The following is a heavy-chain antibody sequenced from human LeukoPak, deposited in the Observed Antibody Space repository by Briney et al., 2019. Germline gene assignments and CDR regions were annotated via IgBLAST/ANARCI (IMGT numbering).Heavy chain of an antibody. V-gene: IGHV4-61*02. CDR2: IYSSGST. Sequence: PSQTLSLTCTVSGGSISNGTSYWTWIRQPAGKSLEWLGRIYSSGSTNYNPSLKSLVTISADTSKNQFSLTLTSVTAADTAVYYCARGPPDFYNSGSYYNGYNWFDSWGQGTLVTVSS. CDR1: GGSISNGTSY. D-gene: IGHD3-10*01. CDR3: ARGPPDFYNSGSYYNGYNWFDS. J-gene: IGHJ5*01.